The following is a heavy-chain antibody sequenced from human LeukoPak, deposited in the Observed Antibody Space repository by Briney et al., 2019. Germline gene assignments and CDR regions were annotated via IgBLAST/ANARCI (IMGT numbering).Heavy chain of an antibody. CDR1: GFTLSSNW. CDR3: ATLEIDSSGYLL. V-gene: IGHV3-74*01. J-gene: IGHJ4*02. Sequence: GGSLRLSCAASGFTLSSNWMHWVRQAPGKGLVWVSRINADGGSTPYADSVKGRFTISRDNAKNILYLQMNSLRAEDTAVYYCATLEIDSSGYLLWGQGTLVTVSS. D-gene: IGHD3-22*01. CDR2: INADGGST.